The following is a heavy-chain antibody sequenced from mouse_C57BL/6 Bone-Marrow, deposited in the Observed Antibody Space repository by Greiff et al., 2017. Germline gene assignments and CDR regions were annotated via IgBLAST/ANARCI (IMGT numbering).Heavy chain of an antibody. J-gene: IGHJ3*01. CDR2: INPYNGGT. V-gene: IGHV1-19*01. D-gene: IGHD1-1*01. CDR1: GYTFTDYY. CDR3: TRARAYYYGSSWFAY. Sequence: VQLQQSGPVLVKPGASVKMSCKASGYTFTDYYMNWVKQSHGKSLEWIGVINPYNGGTSYNQKFKGKATLTVDTYSSTAYMELNRLTSEDAAVYYCTRARAYYYGSSWFAYWGQGTLVTVSA.